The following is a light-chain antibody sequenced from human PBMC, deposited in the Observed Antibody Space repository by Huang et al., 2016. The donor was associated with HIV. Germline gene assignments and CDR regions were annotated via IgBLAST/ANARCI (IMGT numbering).Light chain of an antibody. V-gene: IGKV2-28*01. CDR1: QSLLHRNGNNY. J-gene: IGKJ4*01. CDR3: MQALQTPLT. CDR2: VAS. Sequence: DIVMTQSPLSLSVTPGEPASISCRSSQSLLHRNGNNYLDWYLQKPGQSPQLLIYVASSRVSGIPDRFNGSGSGTDFTLKISRVEAEDVGVYYCMQALQTPLTFDGGTKVEVK.